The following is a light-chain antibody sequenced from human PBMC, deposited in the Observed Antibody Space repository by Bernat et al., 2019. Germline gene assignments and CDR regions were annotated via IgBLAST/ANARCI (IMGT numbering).Light chain of an antibody. CDR2: DVS. V-gene: IGLV2-8*01. CDR1: SSDVGGYDY. CDR3: TSYTTSRTWL. Sequence: QSALTQPPSASGSPGQSVTISCAGTSSDVGGYDYVSWYQRNPGKAPKLMIYDVSKRPSGVPNRFTGSKSGNTASLTVSGLPPEDESDCSGTSYTTSRTWLFGGGTKLTVL. J-gene: IGLJ3*02.